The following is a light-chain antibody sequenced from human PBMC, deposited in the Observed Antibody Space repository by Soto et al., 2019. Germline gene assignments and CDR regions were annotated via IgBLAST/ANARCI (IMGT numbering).Light chain of an antibody. CDR2: AAS. CDR3: QQNYSTPWT. Sequence: DIQMTQSPSSLSASVGDRVTITCRASQSLSSYLYWYQQKPGKAPKLLIYAASSLQSGVPSRFSGSGSGTDFAHTISRLRPEDFAKYYCQQNYSTPWTFGQGNKVEIK. V-gene: IGKV1-39*01. CDR1: QSLSSY. J-gene: IGKJ1*01.